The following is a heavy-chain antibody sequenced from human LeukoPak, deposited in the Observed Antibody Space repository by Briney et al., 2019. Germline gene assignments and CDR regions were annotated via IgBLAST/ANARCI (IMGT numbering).Heavy chain of an antibody. CDR3: ARTTKTYYYGSSGYYYDY. V-gene: IGHV3-53*04. CDR2: IYSGGST. D-gene: IGHD3-22*01. CDR1: GFTVSSNY. Sequence: GGSLRLSCAASGFTVSSNYMSWVRQAPGKGLEWVSVIYSGGSTYYADSVKGRFTISRHNSKNTLYLQMNSLRAEDTAVYYCARTTKTYYYGSSGYYYDYWGQGTLVTVSS. J-gene: IGHJ4*02.